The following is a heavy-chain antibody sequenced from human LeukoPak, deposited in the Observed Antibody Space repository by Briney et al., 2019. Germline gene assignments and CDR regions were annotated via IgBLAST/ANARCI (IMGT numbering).Heavy chain of an antibody. CDR2: IRYDGSNK. Sequence: GGSLRLSCAASGLTFSSYGMHWVRQAPGKGPEWVAFIRYDGSNKYYADSVKGRFTISRDNSKNTLYLQMNSLRAEDTAVYYCAKSSIAARKEDWFDPWGQGTLVTVSS. CDR1: GLTFSSYG. V-gene: IGHV3-30*02. J-gene: IGHJ5*02. D-gene: IGHD6-6*01. CDR3: AKSSIAARKEDWFDP.